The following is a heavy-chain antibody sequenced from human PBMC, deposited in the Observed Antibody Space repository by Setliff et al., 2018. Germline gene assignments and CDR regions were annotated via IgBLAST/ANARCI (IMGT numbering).Heavy chain of an antibody. Sequence: SETLSLTCAVYGGSFSDYYWNWIRQPPGKGLEWIGEISHSGSTNYNPSLKSRVTISVDTSRNQFSLKLSSVTAADTAVYYCARVSQYSSGWYYYYYYGMDVWGQGTTVTVSS. CDR2: ISHSGST. V-gene: IGHV4-34*01. D-gene: IGHD6-19*01. J-gene: IGHJ6*02. CDR1: GGSFSDYY. CDR3: ARVSQYSSGWYYYYYYGMDV.